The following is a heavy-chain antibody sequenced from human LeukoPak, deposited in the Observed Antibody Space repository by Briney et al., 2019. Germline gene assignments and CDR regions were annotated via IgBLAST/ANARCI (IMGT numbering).Heavy chain of an antibody. J-gene: IGHJ6*03. V-gene: IGHV3-48*01. CDR2: LSSSSSTL. D-gene: IGHD2-15*01. Sequence: GGSLSLSPAASVFTFCSYSMNWVRQAPGKGLEWVSYLSSSSSTLYYADSVKGRFTISREHAKNSLHLQMNSLRAEDTAVYSCVRDDVLSEVHYYYYYMDVWGKGTTVTVSS. CDR1: VFTFCSYS. CDR3: VRDDVLSEVHYYYYYMDV.